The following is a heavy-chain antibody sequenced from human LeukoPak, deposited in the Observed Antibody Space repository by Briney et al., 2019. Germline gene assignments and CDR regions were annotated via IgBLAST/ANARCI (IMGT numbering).Heavy chain of an antibody. J-gene: IGHJ4*02. Sequence: PGGSLRLSCAASGFTFSSYAMSWVRQAPGKGLEWVSAISGSGGSTYYADSVKGRFTISRDNAKNSLYLQMNSLRAEDTAVYYCARHPLWFGEFDYWGQGTLVTVSS. V-gene: IGHV3-23*01. D-gene: IGHD3-10*01. CDR2: ISGSGGST. CDR3: ARHPLWFGEFDY. CDR1: GFTFSSYA.